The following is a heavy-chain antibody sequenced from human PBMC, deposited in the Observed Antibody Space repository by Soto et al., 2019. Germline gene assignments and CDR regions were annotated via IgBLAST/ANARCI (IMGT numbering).Heavy chain of an antibody. CDR1: GYTFTGYY. J-gene: IGHJ5*02. V-gene: IGHV1-2*02. Sequence: ASVKVSCKASGYTFTGYYMHWVRQAPGQGLEWMGWINPNSGGTNYARKFQGRVTVTRDTSISTAYMELSRLRSDDTAVYYCARDETYYDILTGNNWFDPWGQGTLVTVSS. CDR2: INPNSGGT. CDR3: ARDETYYDILTGNNWFDP. D-gene: IGHD3-9*01.